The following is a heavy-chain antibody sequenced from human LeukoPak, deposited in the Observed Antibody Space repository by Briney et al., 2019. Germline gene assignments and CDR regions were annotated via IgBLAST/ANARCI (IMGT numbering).Heavy chain of an antibody. CDR3: ASIRPNMVGVAY. CDR2: TYYSGST. D-gene: IGHD1-26*01. V-gene: IGHV4-59*01. CDR1: GRSISSYY. J-gene: IGHJ4*02. Sequence: PETLSLTCTVPGRSISSYYCSCIRQLPGKGLEWIGYTYYSGSTNYNPSFKSRVTMSVDTSKNQFSLKLSSVTAADTAVYYCASIRPNMVGVAYWGQGPVITVTA.